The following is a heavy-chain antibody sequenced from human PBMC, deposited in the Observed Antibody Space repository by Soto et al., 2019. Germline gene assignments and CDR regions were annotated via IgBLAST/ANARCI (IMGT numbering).Heavy chain of an antibody. D-gene: IGHD6-13*01. CDR3: ERQVRQQLVPSYYFDY. J-gene: IGHJ4*02. V-gene: IGHV4-59*08. Sequence: QVQLQESGPGLVKPSETLSLTCTVSGGSISSYYWSWIRQPPGKGLEWIGYIYYSENTNYNPSLKSRVTKSVATSKNQFSLKLSFVTDADTAVYYCERQVRQQLVPSYYFDYWGQGTLVTLSS. CDR1: GGSISSYY. CDR2: IYYSENT.